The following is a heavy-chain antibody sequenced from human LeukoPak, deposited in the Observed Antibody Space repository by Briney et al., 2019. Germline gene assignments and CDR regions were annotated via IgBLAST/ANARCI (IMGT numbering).Heavy chain of an antibody. V-gene: IGHV3-20*04. CDR1: GFTFDDYG. D-gene: IGHD6-13*01. CDR2: INWNGGST. CDR3: ASGLIAAAGTAGY. Sequence: PGGSLRLSCAASGFTFDDYGMSWVRQAPGKGLEWVSGINWNGGSTGYADSVKGRFTISRDNAKNSLYLQMNSQRAEDTALYYCASGLIAAAGTAGYWGQGTLVTVSS. J-gene: IGHJ4*02.